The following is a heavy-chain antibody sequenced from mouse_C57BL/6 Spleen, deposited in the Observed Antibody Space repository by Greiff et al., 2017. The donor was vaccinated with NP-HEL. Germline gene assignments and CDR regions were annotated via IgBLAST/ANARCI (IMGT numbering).Heavy chain of an antibody. CDR1: GFTFSSYG. Sequence: EVKLVESGGDLVKPGGSLKLSCAASGFTFSSYGMSWVRQTPDKRLEWVATISSGGSYTYYPDSVKGRFTIARDNAKNTLYLQMSSLKSEDTAMYYCARHPMDYWGKGTSVTVSS. CDR3: ARHPMDY. V-gene: IGHV5-6*01. J-gene: IGHJ4*01. CDR2: ISSGGSYT.